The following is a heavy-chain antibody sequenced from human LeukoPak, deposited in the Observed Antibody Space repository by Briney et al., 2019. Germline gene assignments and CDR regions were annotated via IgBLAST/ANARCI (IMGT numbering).Heavy chain of an antibody. CDR2: ISSSGSTI. J-gene: IGHJ4*02. CDR1: GFTFGSYE. CDR3: ARNRGEPLDY. Sequence: PGGSLRLSCAASGFTFGSYEMNWVRQAPGKGLEWVSYISSSGSTIYYADSVKGRFTISRDNAKNSLYLQMNSLRAEDTAVYYCARNRGEPLDYWGQGTLVTVSS. D-gene: IGHD4-17*01. V-gene: IGHV3-48*03.